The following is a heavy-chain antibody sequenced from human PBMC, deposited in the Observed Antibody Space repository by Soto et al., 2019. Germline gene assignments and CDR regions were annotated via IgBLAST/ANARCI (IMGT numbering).Heavy chain of an antibody. D-gene: IGHD5-18*01. Sequence: SVKVSCKASGGTFNNHVISWVRQAPGQGLEWMGGIIPMFGTTIYAHQFQGRVTITADRSTSTAYMQLSTLKSEDTAVYFCARITAPYYYYGMDVWGQGTTVTVSS. CDR2: IIPMFGTT. CDR3: ARITAPYYYYGMDV. J-gene: IGHJ6*02. V-gene: IGHV1-69*06. CDR1: GGTFNNHV.